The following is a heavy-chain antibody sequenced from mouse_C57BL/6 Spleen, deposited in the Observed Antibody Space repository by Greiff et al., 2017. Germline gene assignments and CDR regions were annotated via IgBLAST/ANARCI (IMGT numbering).Heavy chain of an antibody. D-gene: IGHD1-1*01. CDR1: GFTFSNYW. CDR2: IRLKSDNYAT. Sequence: DVKLVESGGGLVQPGGSLKLSCVASGFTFSNYWMNWVRQSPEKGLEWVAQIRLKSDNYATHYAESVKGRLTISRDDSKSSVYLQMNNLRAEDTGIYYCTPNYYGSSHWYVDVWGTGITVTVSS. J-gene: IGHJ1*03. CDR3: TPNYYGSSHWYVDV. V-gene: IGHV6-3*01.